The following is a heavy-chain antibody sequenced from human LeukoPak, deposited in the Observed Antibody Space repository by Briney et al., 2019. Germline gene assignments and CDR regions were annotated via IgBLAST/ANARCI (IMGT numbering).Heavy chain of an antibody. J-gene: IGHJ4*02. CDR2: FDPEHGEA. CDR3: ASGISGAGTTGVLDY. CDR1: GYSVTELS. Sequence: GASVKVSCKVSGYSVTELSMHWVRQAPGKGLEWMGGFDPEHGEAIHAQKFQGRVTMTEDTSTDTAYMELSCLRSEDAAVYYCASGISGAGTTGVLDYWGQGTLVTVSS. D-gene: IGHD1-1*01. V-gene: IGHV1-24*01.